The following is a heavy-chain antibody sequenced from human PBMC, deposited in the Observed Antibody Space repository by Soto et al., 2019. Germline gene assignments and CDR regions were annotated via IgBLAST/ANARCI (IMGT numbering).Heavy chain of an antibody. CDR3: AKVHGDSSGGS. V-gene: IGHV3-23*01. CDR1: GFTFSSYA. D-gene: IGHD3-22*01. Sequence: EVQLLESGGGLVQPGGSLRLSFAASGFTFSSYAMSWVRQAPGKGLEWVSRISGSGSYTYYADSVKGRFTISRDNSKNTLYLQMNSLRVEDTAVYYCAKVHGDSSGGSWGQGTLVTVSP. J-gene: IGHJ5*02. CDR2: ISGSGSYT.